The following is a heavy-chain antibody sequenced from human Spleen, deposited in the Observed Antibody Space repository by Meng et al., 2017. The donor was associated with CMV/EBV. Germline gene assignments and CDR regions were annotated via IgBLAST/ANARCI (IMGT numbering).Heavy chain of an antibody. D-gene: IGHD3-3*01. Sequence: SFSNYAVSWVRQAPGQGLEWMGGFIAVLAIANYAQKFQDRVKITADAHATTAYMELSSLRSDDTAVYYCATSEFWSGTYPMYNWFDPWGQGTLVTVSS. V-gene: IGHV1-69*10. J-gene: IGHJ5*02. CDR3: ATSEFWSGTYPMYNWFDP. CDR2: FIAVLAIA. CDR1: SFSNYA.